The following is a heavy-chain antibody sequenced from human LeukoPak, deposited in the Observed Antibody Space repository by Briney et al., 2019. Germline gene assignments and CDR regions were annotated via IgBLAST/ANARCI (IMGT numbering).Heavy chain of an antibody. CDR3: ARDYVWGSYRSPLDY. CDR2: ISANNDNT. J-gene: IGHJ4*02. Sequence: ASVKVSCKASGYTFTNYAFSWVRQAPGQGLEWMGWISANNDNTNYSQKFQGRVTMITDTDTSASTAYMELRSLTSDDTAVYYCARDYVWGSYRSPLDYWGQGTLVTVSS. V-gene: IGHV1-18*01. D-gene: IGHD3-16*02. CDR1: GYTFTNYA.